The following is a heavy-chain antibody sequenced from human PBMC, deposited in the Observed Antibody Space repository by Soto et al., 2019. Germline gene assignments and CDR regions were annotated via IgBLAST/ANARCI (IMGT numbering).Heavy chain of an antibody. CDR1: GFTFSSYS. J-gene: IGHJ6*03. CDR2: ISSSSSYI. CDR3: ARDQEAPDYDFWSGYYPLTYCMDV. D-gene: IGHD3-3*01. V-gene: IGHV3-21*01. Sequence: EVQLVESGGGLVKPGGSLRLSCAASGFTFSSYSMNWVRQATGKGLEWVSSISSSSSYIYYADSVKGRCTISRDNAKNSLYLQMNSLRAEDTAVYYCARDQEAPDYDFWSGYYPLTYCMDVWGKGTTVTVSS.